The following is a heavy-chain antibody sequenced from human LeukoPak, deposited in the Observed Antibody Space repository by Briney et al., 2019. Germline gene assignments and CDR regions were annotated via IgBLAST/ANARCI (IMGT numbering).Heavy chain of an antibody. J-gene: IGHJ4*02. CDR2: ISYDGSNK. Sequence: GGSLRLSCAASGFTFSSYGMHWVRQAPGKGLEWAAVISYDGSNKYYADSVKGRFTISRDNSKNTLYLQMNSLRAEDTAVYYCAKAFYGDYAPLDYWGQGTLVTVSS. V-gene: IGHV3-30*18. CDR3: AKAFYGDYAPLDY. D-gene: IGHD4-17*01. CDR1: GFTFSSYG.